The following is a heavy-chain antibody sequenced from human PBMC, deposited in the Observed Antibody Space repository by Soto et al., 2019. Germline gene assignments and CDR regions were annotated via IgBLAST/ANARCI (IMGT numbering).Heavy chain of an antibody. CDR1: GGSFRGNS. J-gene: IGHJ4*02. V-gene: IGHV4-34*01. CDR2: VTHSGRT. CDR3: ASGLGVALDY. Sequence: QVQLQQWGAALSTPWEALSLTCAVYGGSFRGNSWSWVRQPPGKGLVWIGEVTHSGRTNYNPSLKSRVTISVDTSKHQFSLRLGSVTAADTAVYYCASGLGVALDYWGQGTLVTVSS.